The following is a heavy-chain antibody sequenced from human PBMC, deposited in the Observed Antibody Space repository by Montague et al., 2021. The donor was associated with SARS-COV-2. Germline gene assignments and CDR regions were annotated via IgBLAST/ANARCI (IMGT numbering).Heavy chain of an antibody. CDR1: GFTFSSYA. Sequence: SLRLSCAASGFTFSSYALHWVRQAPGKGPEWVAVISYNGRSKQFGDSVKGRATISRDNSKNTLYLQVDSLRTDDTAVYYCAREPKPVGYSYGYTFFDYWGQGTLVTVSS. CDR3: AREPKPVGYSYGYTFFDY. V-gene: IGHV3-30*03. CDR2: ISYNGRSK. J-gene: IGHJ4*02. D-gene: IGHD5-18*01.